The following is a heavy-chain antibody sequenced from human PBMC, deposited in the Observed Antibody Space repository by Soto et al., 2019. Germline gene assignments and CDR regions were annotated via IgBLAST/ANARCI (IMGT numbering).Heavy chain of an antibody. CDR2: IYYSGST. V-gene: IGHV4-31*03. D-gene: IGHD6-19*01. J-gene: IGHJ5*02. CDR3: ARVLGSGWQLNWFDP. CDR1: GGSISSGGYY. Sequence: SETLSLTCTVSGGSISSGGYYWSWIRQHPGKGLEWIWYIYYSGSTYYNPSLKSRVTISVDTSKNQFSLKLSSVTAADTAVYYCARVLGSGWQLNWFDPWGQGTLVTVSS.